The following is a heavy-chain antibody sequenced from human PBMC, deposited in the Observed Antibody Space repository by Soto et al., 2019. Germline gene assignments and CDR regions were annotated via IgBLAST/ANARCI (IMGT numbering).Heavy chain of an antibody. CDR2: ISWNSGSI. CDR3: AKESITMVRGDTRYYYYGMDV. Sequence: PGGSLRLSCAASEFTFSNYAMSWVRQAPGKGLEWVSGISWNSGSIGYADSVKGRFTISRDNAKNSLYLQMNSLRAEDTALYYCAKESITMVRGDTRYYYYGMDVWGQGTTVTVSS. J-gene: IGHJ6*02. V-gene: IGHV3-9*01. CDR1: EFTFSNYA. D-gene: IGHD3-10*01.